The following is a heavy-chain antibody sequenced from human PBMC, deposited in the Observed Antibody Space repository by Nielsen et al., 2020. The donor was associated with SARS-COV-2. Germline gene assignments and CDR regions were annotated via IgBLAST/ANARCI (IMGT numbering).Heavy chain of an antibody. CDR2: IIPMFGTA. CDR1: GGAFSTYA. D-gene: IGHD2-2*01. J-gene: IGHJ4*02. CDR3: ATEGDKRFGCGNTSCFPLGN. Sequence: SVKVSCKASGGAFSTYAISWVRQAPGQGLEWMGGIIPMFGTANYTQKFQRRVTITADESTSTAYMELNSLRSEDTAVYYCATEGDKRFGCGNTSCFPLGNWGQGTLVTVSS. V-gene: IGHV1-69*13.